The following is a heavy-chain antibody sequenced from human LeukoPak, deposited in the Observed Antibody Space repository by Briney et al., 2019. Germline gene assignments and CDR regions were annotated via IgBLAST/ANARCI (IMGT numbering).Heavy chain of an antibody. D-gene: IGHD2-15*01. CDR1: VYTFTIYG. CDR2: SIAYNCNT. Sequence: ASVTVSFTSSVYTFTIYGISWVRQAPGQGLEWVGWSIAYNCNTNCAQKLQARVTMTTDTSTSTAYMELRRLRSDDTGVYYCARDTYIVVVVAATHYYYYGMDVWGQGTTVTVS. V-gene: IGHV1-18*01. CDR3: ARDTYIVVVVAATHYYYYGMDV. J-gene: IGHJ6*01.